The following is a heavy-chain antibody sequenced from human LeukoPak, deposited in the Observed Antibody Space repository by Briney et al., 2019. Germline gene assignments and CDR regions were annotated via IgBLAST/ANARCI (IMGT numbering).Heavy chain of an antibody. D-gene: IGHD4-17*01. Sequence: SGGSLRVSCAASGFTFSSYSMNWVRQAPGKGLEWVSSISSSSSYIYYADSVKGRFTISRDNAKNSLYLQMNSLRAEDTAVYYCARAGVTIDYWGQGTLVTVSS. CDR1: GFTFSSYS. V-gene: IGHV3-21*01. CDR2: ISSSSSYI. J-gene: IGHJ4*02. CDR3: ARAGVTIDY.